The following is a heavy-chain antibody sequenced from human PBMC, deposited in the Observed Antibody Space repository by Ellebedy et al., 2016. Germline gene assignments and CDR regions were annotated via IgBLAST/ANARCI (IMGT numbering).Heavy chain of an antibody. J-gene: IGHJ4*02. CDR3: ARGVLGFDDSGYYLDYFDS. D-gene: IGHD3-22*01. Sequence: SETLSLTCTVSGGSIDYYYWGWIRQPPGRGLEWIGHFYYIGTTKYNPSLRSRITISVEPSKNQISLRLNSVTAADTAVYYCARGVLGFDDSGYYLDYFDSWGQGTLVTVSS. CDR1: GGSIDYYY. CDR2: FYYIGTT. V-gene: IGHV4-59*01.